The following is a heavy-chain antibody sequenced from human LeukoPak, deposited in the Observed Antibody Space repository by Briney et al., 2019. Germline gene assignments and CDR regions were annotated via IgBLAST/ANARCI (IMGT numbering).Heavy chain of an antibody. V-gene: IGHV3-15*01. CDR2: IKSKTDGGTA. CDR1: GFSFNYDW. J-gene: IGHJ3*02. Sequence: GGSLRLSCVASGFSFNYDWMSWVRQAPGKGLEWVGRIKSKTDGGTADYVAPVKRSFTLSRDDSKNTLYLQMNSLKTEDTGVYYCTRERYCSSTTCPSAFEIWGQGTMVTVSS. D-gene: IGHD2-2*01. CDR3: TRERYCSSTTCPSAFEI.